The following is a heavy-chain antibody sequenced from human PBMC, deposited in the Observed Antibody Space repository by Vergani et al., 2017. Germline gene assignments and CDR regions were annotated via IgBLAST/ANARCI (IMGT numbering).Heavy chain of an antibody. CDR3: ARLSSTSCYSCRGYYYYYVDV. V-gene: IGHV4-59*01. CDR2: IYYSGST. D-gene: IGHD2-2*01. CDR1: GGSISSYY. J-gene: IGHJ6*03. Sequence: QVQLQESGPGLVKPSETLSLTCTVSGGSISSYYWSWIRQPPGKGLEWIGYIYYSGSTNYNPSLKSRVTISVDTSKNQFSLKLSSVTAADTAVCYCARLSSTSCYSCRGYYYYYVDVWGKGTTVTVSS.